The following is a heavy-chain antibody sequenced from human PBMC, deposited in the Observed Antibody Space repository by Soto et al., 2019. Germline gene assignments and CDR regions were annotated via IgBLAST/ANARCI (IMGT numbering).Heavy chain of an antibody. CDR1: GDTFNTYG. V-gene: IGHV1-18*01. J-gene: IGHJ5*02. CDR2: VSPYKDDT. D-gene: IGHD6-13*01. CDR3: ALGGLFTTHWYGNWLYP. Sequence: ASVKVCCKATGDTFNTYGITWVRQAPGQGLEWMGWVSPYKDDTKYSQRLQGRVTMTIDTPTSTAYMELRSLRSDDTAVYYCALGGLFTTHWYGNWLYPRGQGTRVTVSS.